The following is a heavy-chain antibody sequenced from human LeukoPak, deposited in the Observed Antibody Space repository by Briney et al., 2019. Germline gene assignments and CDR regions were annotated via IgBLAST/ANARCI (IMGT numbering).Heavy chain of an antibody. V-gene: IGHV1-69*13. J-gene: IGHJ6*02. CDR3: ARENYGDYFSYYYYGMDV. CDR1: GGTFSSYA. Sequence: GASVKVSCKASGGTFSSYAISWVRQAPGQGLEWMGGIIPIFGTANYAQKFQGRVTITADESTSTAYMELSSLRSEDTAVYYCARENYGDYFSYYYYGMDVWGQGTTVTVSS. CDR2: IIPIFGTA. D-gene: IGHD4-17*01.